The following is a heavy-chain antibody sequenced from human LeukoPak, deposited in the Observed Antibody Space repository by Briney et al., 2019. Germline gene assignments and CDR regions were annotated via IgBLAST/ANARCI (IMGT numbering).Heavy chain of an antibody. Sequence: SETLSLTCTVSGGSISSSNYCWGWIRQPPGKGLEWIGSICYSGSTYYNPSLKSRATIFADTSKNQFSLILSSVTAADTAVFYCAGLKSDILTGYNWFDPWGQGTLVTVSS. D-gene: IGHD3-9*01. V-gene: IGHV4-39*01. CDR3: AGLKSDILTGYNWFDP. J-gene: IGHJ5*02. CDR1: GGSISSSNYC. CDR2: ICYSGST.